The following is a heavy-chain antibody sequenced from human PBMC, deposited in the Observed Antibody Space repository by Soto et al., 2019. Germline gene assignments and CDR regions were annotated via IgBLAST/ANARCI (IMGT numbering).Heavy chain of an antibody. CDR3: AKGVVVPAAQAYRNAFDI. D-gene: IGHD2-2*01. J-gene: IGHJ3*02. CDR2: ISGSGGST. V-gene: IGHV3-23*01. Sequence: GGSLRLSCAASGFTFSSYAMSWVRQAPGKGLEWVSSISGSGGSTYYGDSVKGRFTISRDNSKNTLYLQMNSLRAEDTAVYYCAKGVVVPAAQAYRNAFDIWGQGTMVTVSS. CDR1: GFTFSSYA.